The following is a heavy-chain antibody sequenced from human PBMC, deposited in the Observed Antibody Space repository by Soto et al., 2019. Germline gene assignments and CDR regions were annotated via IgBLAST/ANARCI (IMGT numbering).Heavy chain of an antibody. D-gene: IGHD3-10*02. CDR2: IGRRSDGT. CDR3: ARGRDVTGSDVEYFQY. Sequence: EVQLLESGGGLVQPGGSLRLSCAASGFTFSNYAMSWVRQAPGKGLEWVSTIGRRSDGTYYVDSVKGRFAISRDDSGNTLFLQMSSLRAEDTGIYYCARGRDVTGSDVEYFQYWGQGTLVTVSS. J-gene: IGHJ1*01. CDR1: GFTFSNYA. V-gene: IGHV3-23*01.